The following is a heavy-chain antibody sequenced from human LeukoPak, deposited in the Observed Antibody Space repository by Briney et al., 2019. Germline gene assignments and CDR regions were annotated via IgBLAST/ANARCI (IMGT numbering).Heavy chain of an antibody. D-gene: IGHD5-12*01. V-gene: IGHV1-8*03. CDR3: ARGRSTGYPYYFEY. CDR1: VYTFTSYD. Sequence: ASVNVSCKASVYTFTSYDINWVSQAAGQGLEGMGWMNPNSGSTGYAQKFQRRVTITRNTSISTAYMELSGLRSEDTAVYYCARGRSTGYPYYFEYWGQGTLVTVSS. CDR2: MNPNSGST. J-gene: IGHJ4*02.